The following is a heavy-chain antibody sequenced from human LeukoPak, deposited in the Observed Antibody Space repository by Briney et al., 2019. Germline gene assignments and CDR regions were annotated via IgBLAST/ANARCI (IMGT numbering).Heavy chain of an antibody. CDR2: ISYDGSNK. CDR1: GFTFSSYA. V-gene: IGHV3-30*07. CDR3: AKDRVSPGFNWFDP. Sequence: PGRSLRLSCAASGFTFSSYAMHWVRQAPGKGLERVAVISYDGSNKYYADSVKGRFTISRDNSKNTLYLQMNSLRTEDTAVYYCAKDRVSPGFNWFDPWGQGTLVTVSS. D-gene: IGHD2-15*01. J-gene: IGHJ5*02.